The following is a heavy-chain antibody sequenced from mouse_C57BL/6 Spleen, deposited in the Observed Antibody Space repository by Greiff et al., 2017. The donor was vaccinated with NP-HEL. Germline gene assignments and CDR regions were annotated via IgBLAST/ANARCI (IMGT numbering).Heavy chain of an antibody. Sequence: VKLKQSGPGLVAPSQSLSITCTVSGFSLTSYAISWVRQPPGKGLEWLGVIWTGGGTNYNSALKSRLSISKDNSKSQVFLKMNSLQTDDTARYYCARNLGSGPLDWYFDVWGTGTTVTVSS. CDR2: IWTGGGT. CDR3: ARNLGSGPLDWYFDV. V-gene: IGHV2-9-1*01. D-gene: IGHD3-2*02. J-gene: IGHJ1*03. CDR1: GFSLTSYA.